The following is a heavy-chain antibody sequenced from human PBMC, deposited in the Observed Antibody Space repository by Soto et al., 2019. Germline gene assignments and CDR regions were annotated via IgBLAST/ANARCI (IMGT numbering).Heavy chain of an antibody. CDR1: GFSFSTFS. V-gene: IGHV3-48*01. D-gene: IGHD5-18*01. CDR3: ARDRDTAMVPYFDY. Sequence: AGGSLRLSCAASGFSFSTFSMSWVRQAPGKGLEWVSFISSTSSTIYYADSVKGRFTISRDNAKNSLYLQMNSLRVEDTAIYYCARDRDTAMVPYFDYWGQGTLVTVSS. J-gene: IGHJ4*02. CDR2: ISSTSSTI.